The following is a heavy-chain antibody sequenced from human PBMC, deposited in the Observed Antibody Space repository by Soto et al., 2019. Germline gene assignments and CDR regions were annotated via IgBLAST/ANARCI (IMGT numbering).Heavy chain of an antibody. D-gene: IGHD3-16*02. CDR3: ARSGELSPFEDGMEV. CDR1: GYSFIDSW. V-gene: IGHV5-51*01. CDR2: IYVADADT. J-gene: IGHJ6*02. Sequence: GGSLQISCKGSGYSFIDSWIGWVRQMPGKGLEWMGIIYVADADTRYSPSFQGQVTISADRSITTAYLQWSSLKASDTAIYYCARSGELSPFEDGMEVWGQGTTVTVSS.